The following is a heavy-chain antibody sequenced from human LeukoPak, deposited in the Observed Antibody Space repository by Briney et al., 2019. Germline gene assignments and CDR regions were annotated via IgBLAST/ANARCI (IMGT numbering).Heavy chain of an antibody. D-gene: IGHD6-19*01. CDR2: ISNSGST. CDR3: ARSSGWYFDH. V-gene: IGHV4-61*05. J-gene: IGHJ4*02. Sequence: SETLSLTCTVSGGSISSSSYYWSWIRQPPGKGLEWIGCISNSGSTNYNPSLKSRVTILVDTSKNQFSLKLSSVTAADTAVYYCARSSGWYFDHWGQGTLVTVSP. CDR1: GGSISSSSYY.